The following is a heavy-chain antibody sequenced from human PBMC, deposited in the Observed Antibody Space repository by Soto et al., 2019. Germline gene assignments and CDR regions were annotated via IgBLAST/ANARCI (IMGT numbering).Heavy chain of an antibody. V-gene: IGHV1-69*12. Sequence: QVQLVQSGAELKEPGSSVNVSCKTSGGTFSSSAISWLRQAPGEGLEWMGVILPIFSTPDYAQKFQGRVTIAANDSTSTAYMERSSLRSEDTAVYYCARDNDRIQIGGNYYYILDVWGQGTTITVSS. CDR1: GGTFSSSA. CDR3: ARDNDRIQIGGNYYYILDV. CDR2: ILPIFSTP. D-gene: IGHD1-1*01. J-gene: IGHJ6*02.